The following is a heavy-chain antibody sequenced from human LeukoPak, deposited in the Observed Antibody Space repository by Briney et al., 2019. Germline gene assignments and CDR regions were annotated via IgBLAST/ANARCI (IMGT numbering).Heavy chain of an antibody. CDR2: IYHSGST. Sequence: SETLSLTCTVSGGSISSYYWSWIRQPPGKGLEWIGYIYHSGSTYYNPSLKSRVTISVDRSKNQFSLKLSSVTAADTAVYYCARVHAYFDYWGQGTLVTVSS. V-gene: IGHV4-59*12. J-gene: IGHJ4*02. CDR3: ARVHAYFDY. CDR1: GGSISSYY.